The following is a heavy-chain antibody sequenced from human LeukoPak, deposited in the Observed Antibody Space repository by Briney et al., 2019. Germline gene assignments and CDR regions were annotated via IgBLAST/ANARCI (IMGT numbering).Heavy chain of an antibody. CDR1: RFTFSNYW. Sequence: PGGSLRLSCVASRFTFSNYWMHWVRQPPGKGLVWVSRIYVDGRTTNYADSVKGRFTISRDNAKNSLYLQMNSLRAEDTAVYYCARAMGATGGHFDYWGQGTLVTVSS. CDR3: ARAMGATGGHFDY. D-gene: IGHD1-26*01. V-gene: IGHV3-74*01. J-gene: IGHJ4*02. CDR2: IYVDGRTT.